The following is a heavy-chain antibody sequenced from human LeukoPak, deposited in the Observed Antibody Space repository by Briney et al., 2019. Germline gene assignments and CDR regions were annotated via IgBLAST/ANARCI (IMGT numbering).Heavy chain of an antibody. CDR1: GFTFSSYA. V-gene: IGHV3-23*01. CDR3: ARDPSDIVVVPPAIDTLVPYYYYYMDV. D-gene: IGHD2-2*02. Sequence: GGSLRLSCAASGFTFSSYAMSWVRQAPGKGLEWVSATSGSGGSTYYADSVKGRFTISRDNSKNTLYVQMNSLRAEDTAVYYCARDPSDIVVVPPAIDTLVPYYYYYMDVWGKGTTVTVSS. CDR2: TSGSGGST. J-gene: IGHJ6*03.